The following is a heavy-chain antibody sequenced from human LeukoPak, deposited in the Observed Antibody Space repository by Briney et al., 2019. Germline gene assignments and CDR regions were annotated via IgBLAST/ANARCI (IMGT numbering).Heavy chain of an antibody. CDR2: IYHSGST. D-gene: IGHD2-2*01. CDR3: ASPICDCTSPSCYNNWFDP. V-gene: IGHV4-39*01. Sequence: PSETLSLTCTVSGGSISNNTSYWAWIRQPPGKGLEWIGSIYHSGSTYSNPSLSGRVTISVDTSKNQLSLRLNSVTAADTAVYYCASPICDCTSPSCYNNWFDPWGQGTLVTVSS. CDR1: GGSISNNTSY. J-gene: IGHJ5*02.